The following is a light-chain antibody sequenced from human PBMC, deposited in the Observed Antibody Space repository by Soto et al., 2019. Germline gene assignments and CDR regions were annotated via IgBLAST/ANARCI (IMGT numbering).Light chain of an antibody. Sequence: EIVLTQSPGTLSLSPGERATLSCRASQSVSSSYLAWYQHKPGQTPRLLIYDTSARATGVPARFSGSRSGPEFTLTINSLQSEDFAIYYCQRYNNWPLTFGGGTKV. CDR1: QSVSSSY. CDR2: DTS. V-gene: IGKV3-15*01. J-gene: IGKJ4*01. CDR3: QRYNNWPLT.